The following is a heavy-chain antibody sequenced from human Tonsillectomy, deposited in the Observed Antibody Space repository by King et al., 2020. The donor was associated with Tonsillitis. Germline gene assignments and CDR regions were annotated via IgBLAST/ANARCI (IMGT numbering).Heavy chain of an antibody. V-gene: IGHV3-48*02. D-gene: IGHD6-19*01. CDR1: GFTFSSYS. CDR3: ARDLGSSGWSDTFDY. CDR2: ISSSSTI. Sequence: QLVQSGGGLVQPGGSLRLSCAASGFTFSSYSMNWVRQAPGKGLEWVSYISSSSTIYYADSVKGRFTISRDNAKNSLYLQMNSLRDEDTAVYYCARDLGSSGWSDTFDYWGQGTLVTVSS. J-gene: IGHJ4*02.